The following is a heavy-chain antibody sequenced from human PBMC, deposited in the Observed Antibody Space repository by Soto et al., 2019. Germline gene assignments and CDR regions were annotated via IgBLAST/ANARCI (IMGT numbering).Heavy chain of an antibody. D-gene: IGHD6-19*01. V-gene: IGHV3-33*01. CDR1: GFTFSSYG. CDR3: ARDLGLIAVAGPFEY. J-gene: IGHJ4*02. CDR2: IWYDGSNK. Sequence: QVQLVESGGGVVQPGRSLRLSCAASGFTFSSYGMHWVRQAPGKGLEWVAVIWYDGSNKYYADSVKGRFTISRDNSKNTLYLQMNSLRAEDTAVYYCARDLGLIAVAGPFEYWGQGTLVTVSS.